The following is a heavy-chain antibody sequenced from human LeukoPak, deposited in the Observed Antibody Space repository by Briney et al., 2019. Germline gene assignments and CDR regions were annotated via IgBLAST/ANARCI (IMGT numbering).Heavy chain of an antibody. CDR2: MNPNSGNT. CDR1: GYTFTSYD. V-gene: IGHV1-8*01. CDR3: ARGKVHGANTPLDY. J-gene: IGHJ4*02. Sequence: ASVKVSCKASGYTFTSYDINWVRQATGQGLEWMGWMNPNSGNTGYAQKFQGRVTMTRNASISTAYMELSSLRSEDTAVYYCARGKVHGANTPLDYWGQGTLVTVSS. D-gene: IGHD4/OR15-4a*01.